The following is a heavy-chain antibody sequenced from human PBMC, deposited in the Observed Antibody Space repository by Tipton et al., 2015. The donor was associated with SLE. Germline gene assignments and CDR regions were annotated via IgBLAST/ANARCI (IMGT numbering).Heavy chain of an antibody. V-gene: IGHV4-61*02. Sequence: LRLSCTVSGGSISSGSYYWSWIRQTAGKGLEWIGRTYTSGSAYYNPSLRSQVTISVDASKNQFSLKLSSVTAADTAVYYCARDNDGTDTWGQGTMVSVSS. CDR1: GGSISSGSYY. J-gene: IGHJ3*02. CDR2: TYTSGSA. CDR3: ARDNDGTDT. D-gene: IGHD3-22*01.